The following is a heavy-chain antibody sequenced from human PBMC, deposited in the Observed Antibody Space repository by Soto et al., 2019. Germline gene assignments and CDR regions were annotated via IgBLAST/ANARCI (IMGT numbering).Heavy chain of an antibody. J-gene: IGHJ4*02. Sequence: PGGSLRLSCVASGFTFSSSEMYWVRQAPGKGLEWVGFIRSKAYGGTTEYAASVKGRFTISRDDSKSIAYLQMNSLKTEDTAVYYCTREDYYGSSGPHFDYWGQGTLVTVS. CDR1: GFTFSSSE. V-gene: IGHV3-49*04. CDR2: IRSKAYGGTT. D-gene: IGHD3-22*01. CDR3: TREDYYGSSGPHFDY.